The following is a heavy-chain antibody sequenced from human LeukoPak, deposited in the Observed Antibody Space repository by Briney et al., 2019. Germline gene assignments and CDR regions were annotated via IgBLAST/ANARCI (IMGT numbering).Heavy chain of an antibody. J-gene: IGHJ4*02. Sequence: SETLSLTCAVYGGSFSGYYWSWIRQPPGKGLEWIGEINHSGSTNYNPSLKSRVTISVDTSKNQFSLKLSSVTAADTAVYYCARASAAAGLHYWGQGTLVTVPS. D-gene: IGHD6-13*01. CDR2: INHSGST. CDR1: GGSFSGYY. CDR3: ARASAAAGLHY. V-gene: IGHV4-34*01.